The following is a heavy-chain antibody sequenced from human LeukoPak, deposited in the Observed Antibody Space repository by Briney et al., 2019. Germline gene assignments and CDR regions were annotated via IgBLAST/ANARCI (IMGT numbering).Heavy chain of an antibody. CDR2: INGSGVIT. V-gene: IGHV3-23*01. J-gene: IGHJ4*02. Sequence: PGGSLRLSCAASEFTFSKYAMNWVRQAPGKGLEWVSGINGSGVITFYADSVKGRFTISRDNSKNTLYSQMNSLRAEDTAIYYCAKDSSQGGDYFDSWGKGTLVTVSS. CDR3: AKDSSQGGDYFDS. D-gene: IGHD3-16*01. CDR1: EFTFSKYA.